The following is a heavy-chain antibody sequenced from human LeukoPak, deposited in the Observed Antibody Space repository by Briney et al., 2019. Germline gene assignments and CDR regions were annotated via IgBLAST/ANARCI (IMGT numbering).Heavy chain of an antibody. V-gene: IGHV4-61*02. CDR1: GGSISSGSYY. Sequence: PSETLSLTCTVSGGSISSGSYYWSWIRQPAGKGLEWIGRIYTSGSTNYNPSLKSRVTISVDTSKNQFSLKLSSVTAADTAVYYCARSYCSSTSCYSWLDPWGQGTLVTVSS. CDR3: ARSYCSSTSCYSWLDP. J-gene: IGHJ5*02. D-gene: IGHD2-2*01. CDR2: IYTSGST.